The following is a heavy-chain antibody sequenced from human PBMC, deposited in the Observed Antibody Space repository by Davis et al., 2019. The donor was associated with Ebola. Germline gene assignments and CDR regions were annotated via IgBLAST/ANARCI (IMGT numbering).Heavy chain of an antibody. CDR1: GDSISSVSYY. CDR3: ARDRHDSGAFGF. V-gene: IGHV4-61*09. D-gene: IGHD3-22*01. J-gene: IGHJ4*02. Sequence: SETLSPTFSLSGDSISSVSYYWAWIRQPAGKGLEWLGHIYTRGPTNHNPSLKSRVTISGDTSTNQFSLRLNSVTAADTAIYFCARDRHDSGAFGFWGQGTLVTVSS. CDR2: IYTRGPT.